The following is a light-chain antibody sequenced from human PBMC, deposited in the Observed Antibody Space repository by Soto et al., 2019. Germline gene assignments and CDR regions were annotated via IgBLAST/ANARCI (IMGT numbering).Light chain of an antibody. J-gene: IGLJ2*01. CDR2: EVN. V-gene: IGLV2-14*01. Sequence: QSALTQPASVSGSPGQTITISCTGSTTDVGGYNYVSWYQEHPGKAPKLMIYEVNNRPSGVSNRFSGSKSGNTASLTISGLQAEDEADYYCSTCKGASTHVVFGGGTKLTVL. CDR1: TTDVGGYNY. CDR3: STCKGASTHVV.